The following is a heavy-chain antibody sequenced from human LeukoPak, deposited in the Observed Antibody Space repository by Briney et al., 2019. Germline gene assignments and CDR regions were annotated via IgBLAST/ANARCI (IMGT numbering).Heavy chain of an antibody. V-gene: IGHV4-59*08. CDR1: GDSVTSYY. J-gene: IGHJ4*02. D-gene: IGHD2-8*02. Sequence: SETLSLTCSVSGDSVTSYYWSWIRQPPGKGLEWIGYVSSDGTTNYTPSLRSRVIMSVDTAKNHISLSLTSLTAADTAIYYCARLDCTGDGCYNHWGQGTLVIVSS. CDR2: VSSDGTT. CDR3: ARLDCTGDGCYNH.